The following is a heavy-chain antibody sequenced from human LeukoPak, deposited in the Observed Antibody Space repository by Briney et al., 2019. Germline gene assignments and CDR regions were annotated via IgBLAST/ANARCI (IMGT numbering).Heavy chain of an antibody. J-gene: IGHJ4*02. V-gene: IGHV3-21*01. CDR2: ISSSSSYI. Sequence: GSLRLSCAASGFTFSSYSMNWVRQAPGKGLEWVSSISSSSSYIYYADSVKGRFTISRDNAKNSLYLQMNSLRAEDTAVYYCAREGSSGYYYLDYWGQGTLVTVSS. CDR3: AREGSSGYYYLDY. CDR1: GFTFSSYS. D-gene: IGHD3-22*01.